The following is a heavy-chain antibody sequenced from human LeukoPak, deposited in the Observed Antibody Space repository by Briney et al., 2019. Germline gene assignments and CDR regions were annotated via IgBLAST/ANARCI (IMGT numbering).Heavy chain of an antibody. CDR3: ARDFSDTAYFDC. CDR2: IYYSGST. Sequence: SQTLSLTCTVSGGSISSGDYYWSWIRQPPGKGLEWIGYIYYSGSTYYNPSLKSRVTISVDTSKNQFSLKLSSVTAADTAVYYCARDFSDTAYFDCWGQGTLVTVSS. D-gene: IGHD5-18*01. J-gene: IGHJ4*02. CDR1: GGSISSGDYY. V-gene: IGHV4-30-4*01.